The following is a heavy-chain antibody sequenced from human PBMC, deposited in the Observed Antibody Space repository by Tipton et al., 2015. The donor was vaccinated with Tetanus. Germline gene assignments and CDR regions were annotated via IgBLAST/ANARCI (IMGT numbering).Heavy chain of an antibody. D-gene: IGHD3-3*01. J-gene: IGHJ4*02. CDR1: GFSLSDYW. V-gene: IGHV3-11*01. CDR2: ISASGHPI. CDR3: ARDNYDSKDFSDY. Sequence: GSLRLSCAASGFSLSDYWMSWIRQTPGKGQEWVAYISASGHPIFYTDSVKGRFTISTDNTKNHLYLQMNSLRVEDTGLYFCARDNYDSKDFSDYWGQGTLITVSS.